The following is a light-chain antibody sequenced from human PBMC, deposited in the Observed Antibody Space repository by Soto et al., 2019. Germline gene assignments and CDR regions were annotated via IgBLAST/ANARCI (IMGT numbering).Light chain of an antibody. CDR2: DAS. V-gene: IGKV3-20*01. J-gene: IGKJ3*01. CDR3: QQYVNTRKFT. Sequence: EIVLTQSPGTLSLSPGERATLSCRASETVTYLAWYQQKPGRAPRLLIYDASIRAIGTPDRFRGSGYDTDFTLSISRLEPEDFAVYFCQQYVNTRKFTFGPGTKVEMK. CDR1: ETVTY.